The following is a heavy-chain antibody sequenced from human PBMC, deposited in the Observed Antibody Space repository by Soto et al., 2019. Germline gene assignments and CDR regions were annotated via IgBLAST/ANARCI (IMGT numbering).Heavy chain of an antibody. Sequence: SVKVSCKASGGTFSSYTISWVRQAPGQGLEWMGRIMPILGIANYAQKFQGRVTMSTDKSTSTTYMELRSLTSEDTAVYYCARDADQWDHRFCDSWGQGTLVTVSS. CDR1: GGTFSSYT. D-gene: IGHD1-26*01. V-gene: IGHV1-69*04. J-gene: IGHJ5*01. CDR2: IMPILGIA. CDR3: ARDADQWDHRFCDS.